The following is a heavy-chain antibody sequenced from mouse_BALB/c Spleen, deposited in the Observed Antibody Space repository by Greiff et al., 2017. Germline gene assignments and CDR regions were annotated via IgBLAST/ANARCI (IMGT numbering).Heavy chain of an antibody. CDR1: GYTFTSYW. J-gene: IGHJ3*01. V-gene: IGHV1S22*01. Sequence: LQQPGSELVRPGASVKLSCKASGYTFTSYWMHWVKQRHGQGLEWIGNIYPGSGSTNYDEKFKSKGTLTVDTSSSTAYMHLSSLTSEDSAVYYCARSNYGNYDAYWGQGTLVTVSA. CDR3: ARSNYGNYDAY. D-gene: IGHD2-1*01. CDR2: IYPGSGST.